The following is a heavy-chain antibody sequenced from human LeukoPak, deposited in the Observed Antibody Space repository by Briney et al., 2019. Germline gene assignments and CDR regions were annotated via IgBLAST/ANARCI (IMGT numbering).Heavy chain of an antibody. CDR3: ATPTAGTWHFDY. CDR2: IKQDASER. J-gene: IGHJ4*02. CDR1: GFTFSSYW. D-gene: IGHD1-1*01. V-gene: IGHV3-7*01. Sequence: HLGGSLRLSCVASGFTFSSYWMTWVRQAPGKGLEWVANIKQDASERYYVDSVKGRFTISRDNAKNSLYLQMNSLRAEDTAVYYCATPTAGTWHFDYWGQGTLVTVSS.